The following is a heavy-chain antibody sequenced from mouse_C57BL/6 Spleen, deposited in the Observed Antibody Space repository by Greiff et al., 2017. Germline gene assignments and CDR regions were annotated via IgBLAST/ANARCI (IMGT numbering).Heavy chain of an antibody. CDR3: ARGDYGNYPHYFDY. J-gene: IGHJ2*01. CDR2: ISYDGSN. Sequence: EVKLMESGPGLVKPSQSLSHTCSVTGYSITSGYYWNWIRQFPGNKLEWMGYISYDGSNNYNPSLKNRISITRDTSKNQFFLKLNSVTTEDTATYYCARGDYGNYPHYFDYWGQGTTLTVSS. CDR1: GYSITSGYY. V-gene: IGHV3-6*01. D-gene: IGHD2-1*01.